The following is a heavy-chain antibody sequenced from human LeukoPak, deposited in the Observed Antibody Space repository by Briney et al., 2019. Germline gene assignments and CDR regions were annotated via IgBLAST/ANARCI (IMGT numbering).Heavy chain of an antibody. V-gene: IGHV1-8*01. CDR3: ARWEVRLNAFEM. CDR1: GYTLTELS. D-gene: IGHD3-10*01. J-gene: IGHJ3*02. Sequence: ASVKVSCKVSGYTLTELSMHWVRQATGQGLEWMGWMNPNSGNTGYAQKFQGRVTMTRNTSISTAYMELSSLRSEDTAVYYCARWEVRLNAFEMWGQGTMVTVSS. CDR2: MNPNSGNT.